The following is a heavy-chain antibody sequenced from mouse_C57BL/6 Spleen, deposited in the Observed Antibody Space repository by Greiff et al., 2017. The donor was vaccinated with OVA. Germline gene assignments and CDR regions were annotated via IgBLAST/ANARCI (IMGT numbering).Heavy chain of an antibody. D-gene: IGHD2-5*01. Sequence: VQLQQSGAELVRPGASVKLSCKASGYTFTDYYINWVKQRPGQGLEWIARIYPGSGNTYYNEKFKGKATLTAEKSSSTAYMQLSSLTAEDSAVYFCARDPLYSNLAMDDWGQETSVTVSS. CDR3: ARDPLYSNLAMDD. J-gene: IGHJ4*01. CDR1: GYTFTDYY. CDR2: IYPGSGNT. V-gene: IGHV1-76*01.